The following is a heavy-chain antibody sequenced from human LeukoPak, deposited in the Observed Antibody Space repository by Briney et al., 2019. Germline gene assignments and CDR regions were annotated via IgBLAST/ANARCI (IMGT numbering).Heavy chain of an antibody. CDR1: GFTFSTYA. Sequence: GGSLRLSCAASGFTFSTYAMSWVRQAPGKGLEWVSAISGSGGSTYYGDAVKGRLHIPRDHSKNTRYLQMDSLRADDKGVYSCARAGRYCSGGSWYFGPYVFDIWGQGTMVNVSS. V-gene: IGHV3-23*01. CDR3: ARAGRYCSGGSWYFGPYVFDI. J-gene: IGHJ3*02. CDR2: ISGSGGST. D-gene: IGHD2-15*01.